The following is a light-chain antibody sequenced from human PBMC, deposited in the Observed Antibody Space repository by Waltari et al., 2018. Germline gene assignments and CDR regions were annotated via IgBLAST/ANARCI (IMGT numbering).Light chain of an antibody. V-gene: IGKV3-11*01. J-gene: IGKJ5*01. CDR3: QQRSNWPPIT. CDR2: DAS. Sequence: EIVLTQSPATLSLSPGERATLSRRASQSVSSYLAWYQQKPGQAPSLLIYDASNRATGIPARFSGSGSGTDFTLTISSLEPEDFAVYYCQQRSNWPPITFGQGTRLEIK. CDR1: QSVSSY.